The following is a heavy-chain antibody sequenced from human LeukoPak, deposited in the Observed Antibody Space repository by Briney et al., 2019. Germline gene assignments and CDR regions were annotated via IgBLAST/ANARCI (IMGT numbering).Heavy chain of an antibody. J-gene: IGHJ5*02. V-gene: IGHV1-69*06. CDR2: IIPIFGTA. D-gene: IGHD3-9*01. CDR3: ASERGGFLTGLHWFDP. CDR1: GGTFSSYA. Sequence: SVKVSCKASGGTFSSYAISWVRQAPGQGLEWMGGIIPIFGTANYAQKFQGRVTITADKSTSTAYMELSSLRSEDTAVYYCASERGGFLTGLHWFDPWGQGTLVTVSS.